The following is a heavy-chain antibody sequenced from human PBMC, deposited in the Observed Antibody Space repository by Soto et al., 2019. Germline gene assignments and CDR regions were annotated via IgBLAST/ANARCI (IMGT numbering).Heavy chain of an antibody. Sequence: PSETLSLTCTVSGGSISSSSYYWGWIRQPPGKGLEWIGSIYYSGSTYYNPSLKSRVTISVDTSKNQFSLKLSSVTAADTAVYYCARSTTWSYYYYGMDAWGQGTTVTVSS. V-gene: IGHV4-39*01. CDR2: IYYSGST. D-gene: IGHD2-2*01. CDR3: ARSTTWSYYYYGMDA. J-gene: IGHJ6*02. CDR1: GGSISSSSYY.